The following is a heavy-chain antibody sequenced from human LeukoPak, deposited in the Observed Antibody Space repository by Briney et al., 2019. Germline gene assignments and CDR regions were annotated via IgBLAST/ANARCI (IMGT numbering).Heavy chain of an antibody. CDR1: GGTFSSYA. V-gene: IGHV1-18*01. CDR3: ARGPRYSSGWDEKQNFDY. CDR2: ISAYSGNT. Sequence: ASVKVSCKASGGTFSSYAISWVRQAPGQGLEWMGWISAYSGNTNYAQKVQGRVTMTTDTSTTTAYMELRSLRSDDTAVYYCARGPRYSSGWDEKQNFDYWGQGTLVTVSS. J-gene: IGHJ4*02. D-gene: IGHD6-19*01.